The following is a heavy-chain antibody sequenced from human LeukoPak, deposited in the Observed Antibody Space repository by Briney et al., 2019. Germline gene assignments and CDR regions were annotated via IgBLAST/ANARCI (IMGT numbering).Heavy chain of an antibody. CDR2: IYYTGKN. D-gene: IGHD3-10*01. V-gene: IGHV4-39*07. CDR1: GGSINSGSYY. J-gene: IGHJ5*02. CDR3: ARRLLWFGEAGWFDP. Sequence: NPSETLSLTCTVSGGSINSGSYYWGWLRQPPGKGLEWIGSIYYTGKNYYNPSLKSRVTISVDTSKNQFSLKLSSVTAADTAVYYCARRLLWFGEAGWFDPWGQGTLVTVSS.